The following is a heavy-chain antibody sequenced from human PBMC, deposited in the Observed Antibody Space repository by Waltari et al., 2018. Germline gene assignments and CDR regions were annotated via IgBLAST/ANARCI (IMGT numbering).Heavy chain of an antibody. CDR1: GGTFSSYA. CDR2: IIPSVGTA. D-gene: IGHD3-3*02. Sequence: QVQLVQSGAEVKKPGSSVKVSCKASGGTFSSYAISWVRQAPGQGLEWMGGIIPSVGTANYAQKFQGRVTITADESTSTAYMELSSLRSEDTAVYYCARSARIFGVGRGWFDPWGQGTLVTVSS. V-gene: IGHV1-69*12. CDR3: ARSARIFGVGRGWFDP. J-gene: IGHJ5*02.